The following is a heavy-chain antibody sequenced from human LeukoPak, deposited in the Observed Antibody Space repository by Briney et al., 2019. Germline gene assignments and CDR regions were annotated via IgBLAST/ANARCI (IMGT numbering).Heavy chain of an antibody. CDR2: IYNSGST. CDR3: ARGRLRGGHNFLGY. J-gene: IGHJ4*02. D-gene: IGHD5-24*01. V-gene: IGHV4-59*01. CDR1: GDSISGYY. Sequence: SETLSLTCTVSGDSISGYYWNWVRQPPGKGLECLGYIYNSGSTNYNPSLKGRVTISLDTSKNQFSLELDSVTAADTAVYYCARGRLRGGHNFLGYWGQGTLVTVSS.